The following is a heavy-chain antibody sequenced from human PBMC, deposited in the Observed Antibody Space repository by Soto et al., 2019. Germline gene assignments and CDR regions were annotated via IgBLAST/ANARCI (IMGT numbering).Heavy chain of an antibody. Sequence: QTLSLTCAISGYSVSGNSAAWNLIRQSPSRGLEWLGRTYYRSKWYNDYAVSVKSRITVTPDTSKNQFSLHLNSVTPEDTAVYHCAREFPYYESSDSYFDYWGQGALVTVSS. CDR1: GYSVSGNSAA. J-gene: IGHJ4*02. D-gene: IGHD3-16*01. CDR3: AREFPYYESSDSYFDY. V-gene: IGHV6-1*01. CDR2: TYYRSKWYN.